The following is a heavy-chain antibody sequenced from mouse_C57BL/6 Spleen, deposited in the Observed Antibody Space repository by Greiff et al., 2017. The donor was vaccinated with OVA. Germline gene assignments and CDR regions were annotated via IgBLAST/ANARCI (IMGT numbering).Heavy chain of an antibody. J-gene: IGHJ4*01. CDR2: IYPGDGDT. CDR1: GYAFSSYW. Sequence: QVQLQQSGAELVKPGASVKISCKASGYAFSSYWMNWVKQRPGKGLAWIGQIYPGDGDTNYNGKFKGKATLTADTSSSTAYMQLSSLTSEDTSVYFCARGRLRPHAMDYWGQGTSVTVSS. V-gene: IGHV1-80*01. CDR3: ARGRLRPHAMDY. D-gene: IGHD2-4*01.